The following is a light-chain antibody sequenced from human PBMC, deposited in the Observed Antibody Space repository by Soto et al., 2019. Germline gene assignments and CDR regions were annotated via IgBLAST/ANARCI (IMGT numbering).Light chain of an antibody. CDR1: ESVTSSH. J-gene: IGKJ5*01. CDR2: GAS. V-gene: IGKV3-20*01. Sequence: EIVLPQSPDTLSLSPGERATLSCRASESVTSSHLAWYQQKPGQAPRLLIYGASSRATGIPDRFSGSGSGTDFTLTISRLEPEDFAVYYCQHYGSSRNTFGQGTRLEIK. CDR3: QHYGSSRNT.